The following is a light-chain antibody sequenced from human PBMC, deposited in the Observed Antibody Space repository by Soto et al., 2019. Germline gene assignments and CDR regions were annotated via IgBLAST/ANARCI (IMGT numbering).Light chain of an antibody. J-gene: IGLJ2*01. CDR2: RNH. CDR1: RSNIGTYT. CDR3: ASLDYILRAVV. V-gene: IGLV1-44*01. Sequence: QSVLTQSPSASGTPGQRVTISCSGSRSNIGTYTVNWYQQLPGTAPTLLIYRNHQRPSGVPDRFSGSKSGPSASLAISGPQSEDEAEYYCASLDYILRAVVFGGGTKLTVL.